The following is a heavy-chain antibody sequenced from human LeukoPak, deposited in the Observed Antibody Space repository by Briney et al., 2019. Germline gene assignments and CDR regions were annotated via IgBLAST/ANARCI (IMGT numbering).Heavy chain of an antibody. CDR2: INPNSGGT. J-gene: IGHJ4*02. CDR1: GYTFTSYD. CDR3: ARGVRLKQQLADY. V-gene: IGHV1-2*02. D-gene: IGHD6-13*01. Sequence: ASVKVSCKASGYTFTSYDINWVRQATGQGLEWMGWINPNSGGTNYAQKFQGRVTMTRDTSISTAYMELSRLRSDDTAVYYCARGVRLKQQLADYWGQGTLVTVSS.